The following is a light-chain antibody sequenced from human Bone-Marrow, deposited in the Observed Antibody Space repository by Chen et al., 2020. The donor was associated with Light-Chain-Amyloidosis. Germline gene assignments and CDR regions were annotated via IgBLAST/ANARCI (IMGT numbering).Light chain of an antibody. V-gene: IGLV1-47*01. CDR1: SSNIGSNY. CDR3: AAWDGSLSGYV. J-gene: IGLJ1*01. CDR2: RNN. Sequence: QSVLTQPPSASGTPGQRVTISCSGASSNIGSNYVYRYQHCPGAAPKLLIHRNNQRPSGVPDRFSASKSGTSAFLAISGLRPEDGADYYCAAWDGSLSGYVFGTGTKVIVL.